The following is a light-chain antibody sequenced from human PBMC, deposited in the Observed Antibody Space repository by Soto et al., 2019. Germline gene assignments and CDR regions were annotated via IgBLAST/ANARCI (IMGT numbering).Light chain of an antibody. CDR3: QQYNNWPHT. J-gene: IGKJ2*01. V-gene: IGKV3-15*01. Sequence: EIVMTQSPATLSVSPVERATLSCRASQSVSSNLAWYQQKPGQAPRLLIYGASTRATGIPARFSGSGSGTEFTLTISSLQSEDCAVYYCQQYNNWPHTFGQGTKLEIK. CDR1: QSVSSN. CDR2: GAS.